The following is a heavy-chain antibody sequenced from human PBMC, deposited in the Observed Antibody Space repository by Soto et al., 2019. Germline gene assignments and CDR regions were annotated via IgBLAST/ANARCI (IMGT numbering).Heavy chain of an antibody. D-gene: IGHD3-3*01. CDR1: GFTFDDYA. Sequence: SLRLSCAASGFTFDDYAMHWVRQTPGKGLEWVSGISWNSGTIAYADSVKGRFTISRDNAKNSLYLQMNSLRAEDTALYYCAKGGNYDFYHMDVWGKGTTVTVSS. J-gene: IGHJ6*03. CDR2: ISWNSGTI. V-gene: IGHV3-9*01. CDR3: AKGGNYDFYHMDV.